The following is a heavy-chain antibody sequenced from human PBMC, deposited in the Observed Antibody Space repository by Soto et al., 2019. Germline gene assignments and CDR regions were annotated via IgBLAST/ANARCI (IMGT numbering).Heavy chain of an antibody. CDR3: ARAPTGGSSGTLGSWGY. D-gene: IGHD3-22*01. Sequence: ASVKVSCKASGYTFTSYAMHWVRQAPGQRLEWMGWINAGNGNTKYSQKFQGRVTITRDTSASTAYMELSSLRSEDTAVYYCARAPTGGSSGTLGSWGYWGQGTLVTVSS. CDR1: GYTFTSYA. J-gene: IGHJ4*02. V-gene: IGHV1-3*01. CDR2: INAGNGNT.